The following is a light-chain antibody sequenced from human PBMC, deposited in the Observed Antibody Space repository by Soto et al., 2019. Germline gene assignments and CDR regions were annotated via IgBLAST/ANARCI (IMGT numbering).Light chain of an antibody. J-gene: IGKJ5*01. CDR1: QSFRGL. CDR3: QQRHMWPIT. Sequence: EVVLTQSPVTLSLSPGERATLSCRASQSFRGLLASYQQKPAQAPRLLIYDAYNRATGIPPRFSGSGSVTDFTLTISSLEPEDSAVYYCQQRHMWPITFGQGTRLEIK. V-gene: IGKV3-11*01. CDR2: DAY.